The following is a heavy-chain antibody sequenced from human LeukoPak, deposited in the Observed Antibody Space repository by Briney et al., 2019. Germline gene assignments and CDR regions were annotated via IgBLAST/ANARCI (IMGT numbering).Heavy chain of an antibody. D-gene: IGHD6-13*01. V-gene: IGHV4-59*01. CDR3: ARSDAREYSSSWYEDYGMDV. CDR1: GGSISSYY. J-gene: IGHJ6*02. CDR2: IYYSGST. Sequence: SETLSLTCTVSGGSISSYYWSWIRQPPGKGLEWIGYIYYSGSTNYNPSLKSRVTISVDTSKNQFSLKLSSVTAADTAVYYCARSDAREYSSSWYEDYGMDVWGQGTTVTVSS.